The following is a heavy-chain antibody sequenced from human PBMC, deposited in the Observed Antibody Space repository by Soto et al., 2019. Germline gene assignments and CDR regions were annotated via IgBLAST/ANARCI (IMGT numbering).Heavy chain of an antibody. CDR1: GLTFSPYW. Sequence: EGQLVESGGGLVQAGGSLRLTCEGFGLTFSPYWMTWVRQAPGKGLECVASIKEDGSVKNYAESVKGRFTVARDNVKRSMFLQMTSVRADDTAVYFCARDVSSEYASILDVWGRGARVTVSS. J-gene: IGHJ4*02. V-gene: IGHV3-7*03. D-gene: IGHD3-3*01. CDR3: ARDVSSEYASILDV. CDR2: IKEDGSVK.